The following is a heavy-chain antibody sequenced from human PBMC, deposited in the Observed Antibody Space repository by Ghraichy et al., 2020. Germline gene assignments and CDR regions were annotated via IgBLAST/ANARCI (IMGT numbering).Heavy chain of an antibody. D-gene: IGHD2-21*02. Sequence: SETLSLTCTVSGGSISSGNYYWSWIRQPPGKGLEWIGYIFYNGSTYYNPSLKSRVYISVDTSKNQFSLRLSSMTAADTAVYYCAREGVVPAISGYFYGMDVWGQGTTVTVSS. CDR3: AREGVVPAISGYFYGMDV. CDR1: GGSISSGNYY. CDR2: IFYNGST. V-gene: IGHV4-30-4*01. J-gene: IGHJ6*02.